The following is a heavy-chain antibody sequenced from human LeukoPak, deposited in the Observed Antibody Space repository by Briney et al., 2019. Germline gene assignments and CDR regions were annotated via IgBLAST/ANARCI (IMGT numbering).Heavy chain of an antibody. J-gene: IGHJ4*02. Sequence: GGSLRLSCAASGLTFSSHWMHWVRQAPGKGLEWVAVISYDGSNKYYADSVRGRFTISRDNSKNTLYLQMNSLRAEDTAVYYCAKGRDVVVVAAIDYWGQGTLVTVSS. D-gene: IGHD2-15*01. CDR1: GLTFSSHW. V-gene: IGHV3-30*18. CDR2: ISYDGSNK. CDR3: AKGRDVVVVAAIDY.